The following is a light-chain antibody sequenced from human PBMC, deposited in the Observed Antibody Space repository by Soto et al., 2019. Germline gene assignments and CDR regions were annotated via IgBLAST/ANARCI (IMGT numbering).Light chain of an antibody. Sequence: DIQMTQSPSSLSASMGDRVTITCRASQSISKYLKWYQQKPGKAPKLLIYAASSLQSGVPSRFSGSGSGTDFTLSISSPQPEDFATYYCQQSYITPLTFGQGTKVEMK. V-gene: IGKV1-39*01. CDR2: AAS. CDR3: QQSYITPLT. CDR1: QSISKY. J-gene: IGKJ1*01.